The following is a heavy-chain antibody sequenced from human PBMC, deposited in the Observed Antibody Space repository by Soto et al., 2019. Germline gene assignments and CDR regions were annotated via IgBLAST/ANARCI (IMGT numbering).Heavy chain of an antibody. V-gene: IGHV1-18*01. Sequence: QVHLVQSGAEVKKPGASVKVSCKASGYTFTSYGITWVRQAPGQGLEWMGWISAHNGNTDYAQKLQGRVIVTRDTSTSTAYMELRSVGSEDTAVYYCARGRYGDYWGQGALVTVFS. D-gene: IGHD1-1*01. J-gene: IGHJ4*02. CDR2: ISAHNGNT. CDR1: GYTFTSYG. CDR3: ARGRYGDY.